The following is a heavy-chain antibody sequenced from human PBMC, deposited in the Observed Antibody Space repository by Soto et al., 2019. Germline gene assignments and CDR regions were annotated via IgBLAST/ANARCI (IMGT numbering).Heavy chain of an antibody. CDR3: ARGLLVDKAMVPVYFDY. CDR2: IYHSGST. Sequence: QLQLQESGSGLVKPSQTLSLTCAVSGGSISSGGYSWSWIRQPPGKGLEWIGYIYHSGSTYYNPSLKSRVTISVDRSKNQFSLQLSSVTAADTAVYYCARGLLVDKAMVPVYFDYWGQGTLVTVSS. J-gene: IGHJ4*02. V-gene: IGHV4-30-2*01. CDR1: GGSISSGGYS. D-gene: IGHD5-18*01.